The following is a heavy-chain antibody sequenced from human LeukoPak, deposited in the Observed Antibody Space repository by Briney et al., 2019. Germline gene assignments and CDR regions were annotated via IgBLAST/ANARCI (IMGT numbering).Heavy chain of an antibody. CDR3: AKDSNGWYQRGSNYFDY. J-gene: IGHJ4*02. V-gene: IGHV3-7*03. CDR2: IRQDGDTK. D-gene: IGHD6-19*01. CDR1: GFPFNAYW. Sequence: GSLRLSCAASGFPFNAYWMTWVRQAPGKGLEWVANIRQDGDTKYYVDSVKGRSTISRDNAMNSLYLQMNSLRAEDTAEYYCAKDSNGWYQRGSNYFDYWGQGTLVTVSS.